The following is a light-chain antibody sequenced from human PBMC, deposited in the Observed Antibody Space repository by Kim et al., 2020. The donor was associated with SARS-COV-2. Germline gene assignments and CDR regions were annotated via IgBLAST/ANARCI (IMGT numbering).Light chain of an antibody. V-gene: IGKV3D-15*01. Sequence: SAGEGAPPPWSAGQSGISSLAWDRQKPGHGPGLRLYVACITATGVRATFSGSGTGTEVTLTISSLRFEDFAVYFCQQYYNGCALTFGGGTKVDIK. CDR2: VAC. J-gene: IGKJ4*01. CDR1: QSGISS. CDR3: QQYYNGCALT.